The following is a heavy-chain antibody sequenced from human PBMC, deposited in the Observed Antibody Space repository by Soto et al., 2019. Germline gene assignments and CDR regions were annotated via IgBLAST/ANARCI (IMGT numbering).Heavy chain of an antibody. Sequence: SVKVSCKASGGTFSSYAISWVRQAPGQGLEWMGGIIPIFGTANYAQKFQGRVTITADESTSTAYMELSSLRSEDTAVYYCARDKNLGAPSYYGMDVWGQGTTVTSP. D-gene: IGHD1-26*01. V-gene: IGHV1-69*13. J-gene: IGHJ6*02. CDR1: GGTFSSYA. CDR3: ARDKNLGAPSYYGMDV. CDR2: IIPIFGTA.